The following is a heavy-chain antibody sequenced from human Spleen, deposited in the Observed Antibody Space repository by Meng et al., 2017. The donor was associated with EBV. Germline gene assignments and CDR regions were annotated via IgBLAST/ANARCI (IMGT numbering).Heavy chain of an antibody. V-gene: IGHV1-69*01. Sequence: QVQLEQSGVEVKKAGSSVKVSCRTSGGTFRSDAVSWVRQAPGQGLEWMGGLIPMSGAPHYAQKFQDRVTIIADESTSTHSMELNNLRFEDTAMYYCASESGRGFTPDYWGQGTLVTVSS. CDR1: GGTFRSDA. CDR3: ASESGRGFTPDY. J-gene: IGHJ4*02. CDR2: LIPMSGAP. D-gene: IGHD3-10*01.